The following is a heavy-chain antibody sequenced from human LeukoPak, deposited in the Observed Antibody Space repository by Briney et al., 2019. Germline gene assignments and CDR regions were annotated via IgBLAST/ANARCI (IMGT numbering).Heavy chain of an antibody. Sequence: GGSLRLSCAASGFTFSSYTMSWVRQAPGKGLEWVSAISGSGGSTYYADSVKGRFTISRDNSKNTLYLQMNSLRAEDTAVYYCAKDLRVYSSSHWGQGTLVTVSS. CDR2: ISGSGGST. D-gene: IGHD6-6*01. CDR1: GFTFSSYT. V-gene: IGHV3-23*01. CDR3: AKDLRVYSSSH. J-gene: IGHJ4*02.